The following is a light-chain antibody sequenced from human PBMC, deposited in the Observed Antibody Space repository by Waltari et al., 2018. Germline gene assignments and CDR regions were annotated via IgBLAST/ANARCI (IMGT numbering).Light chain of an antibody. CDR1: QSVSRY. J-gene: IGKJ1*01. Sequence: EVVLTQSPGTLSLSPGERATLFCRASQSVSRYLVWYQQKPGQAPRLLIYGASSRATGIPDRFSGVGSGTDFSLTISRLEPEDFAVYYCQKYDRLPATFGQGTKVEIK. V-gene: IGKV3-20*01. CDR2: GAS. CDR3: QKYDRLPAT.